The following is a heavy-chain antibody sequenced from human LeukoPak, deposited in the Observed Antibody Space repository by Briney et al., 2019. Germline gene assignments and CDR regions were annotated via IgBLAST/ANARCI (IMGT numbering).Heavy chain of an antibody. V-gene: IGHV3-23*01. CDR2: ISGSGGST. Sequence: PGGFLRLSCAASGFTFSSYAMSWVRQAPGKGLEWVSAISGSGGSTYYADSVKGRFTISRDNSKNTLYLQMNSLRAEDTAVYYCDSGYYYDFDYWGQGTLVTVSS. D-gene: IGHD3-22*01. CDR3: DSGYYYDFDY. CDR1: GFTFSSYA. J-gene: IGHJ4*02.